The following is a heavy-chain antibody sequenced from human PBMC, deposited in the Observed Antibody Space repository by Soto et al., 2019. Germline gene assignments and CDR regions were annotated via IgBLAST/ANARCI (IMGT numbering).Heavy chain of an antibody. D-gene: IGHD6-13*01. CDR2: IIPILGIA. V-gene: IGHV1-69*02. J-gene: IGHJ4*02. CDR1: GGTFSSYT. CDR3: ARAVHSSSWAISGY. Sequence: GASVKVSCKASGGTFSSYTSSWVRQAPGQGLEWMGRIIPILGIANYAQKFQGRVTITADKSTSTAYMELNSLRAEDTAVYYCARAVHSSSWAISGYWGQGTLVTVSS.